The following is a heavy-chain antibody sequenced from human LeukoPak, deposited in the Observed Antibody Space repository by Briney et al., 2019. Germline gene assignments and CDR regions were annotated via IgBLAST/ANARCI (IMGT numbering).Heavy chain of an antibody. CDR1: GFTLSSYA. V-gene: IGHV3-23*01. Sequence: GGSLRLSCAASGFTLSSYAMSWVRQAPGKGLEWVSAISGSGGSTYYADSVKGRFTISRDNSKNTLYLQMNSLRAEDSAVYDCAKDRRLWFGDRYFDYWGQGTLVTVSS. CDR2: ISGSGGST. J-gene: IGHJ4*02. D-gene: IGHD3-10*01. CDR3: AKDRRLWFGDRYFDY.